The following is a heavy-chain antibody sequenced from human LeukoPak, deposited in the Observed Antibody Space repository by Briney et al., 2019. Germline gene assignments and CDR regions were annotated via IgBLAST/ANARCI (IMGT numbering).Heavy chain of an antibody. V-gene: IGHV3-48*03. Sequence: GGSLRLSCAASGFTFSSYEMNWVRQAPGKGLEWVSYISSSGSTIYYADSVKGRFTISRDNAKNSLYLQMNSLRAEDTAVYYCARAMVRGAIIHYYYYGMDVWGKGTTVTVSS. CDR1: GFTFSSYE. D-gene: IGHD3-10*01. CDR2: ISSSGSTI. CDR3: ARAMVRGAIIHYYYYGMDV. J-gene: IGHJ6*04.